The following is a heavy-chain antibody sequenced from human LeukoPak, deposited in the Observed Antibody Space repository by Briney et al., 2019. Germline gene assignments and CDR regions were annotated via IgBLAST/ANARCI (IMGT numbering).Heavy chain of an antibody. CDR1: GYTFTSYD. D-gene: IGHD6-13*01. CDR2: MNPNSGNT. CDR3: ARPAGVAAADYYFDY. V-gene: IGHV1-8*01. Sequence: GASVKVSCKSSGYTFTSYDINWVRQATGQGLEWMGWMNPNSGNTGYAQKFQGRVTMTRNTSISTAYMELSSLRSEDTAVYYCARPAGVAAADYYFDYWGQGTLVTVSS. J-gene: IGHJ4*02.